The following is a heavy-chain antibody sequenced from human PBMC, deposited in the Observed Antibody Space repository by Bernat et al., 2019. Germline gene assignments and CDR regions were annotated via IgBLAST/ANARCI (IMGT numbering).Heavy chain of an antibody. D-gene: IGHD2-2*02. CDR2: IWSYGSNK. CDR1: GFTFSSYG. Sequence: QVQLVSSGGGVVQPGRSLRLSCAASGFTFSSYGLHWVRQAPGKGLEWVAVIWSYGSNKYYADSVKGRFTISRDNSKNTLYLQMNSLRAEDTAVYYWARDQLGGYCSSTSCYSLGYWGQGTLVTVSS. V-gene: IGHV3-33*01. J-gene: IGHJ4*02. CDR3: ARDQLGGYCSSTSCYSLGY.